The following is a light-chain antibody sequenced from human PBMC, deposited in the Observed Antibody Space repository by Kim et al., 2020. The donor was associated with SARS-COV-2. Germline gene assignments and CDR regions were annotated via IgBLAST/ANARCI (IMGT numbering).Light chain of an antibody. V-gene: IGLV6-57*01. CDR3: QSYDTSNVV. Sequence: GNTLTISCTHSSGSTARYYVQWYQQRPVSSPTTVIYEDKQRPSGVPERFSGSIDSSSNSASLTVSGLKTEDEADYYCQSYDTSNVVFGGGTQLTVL. CDR2: EDK. J-gene: IGLJ2*01. CDR1: SGSTARYY.